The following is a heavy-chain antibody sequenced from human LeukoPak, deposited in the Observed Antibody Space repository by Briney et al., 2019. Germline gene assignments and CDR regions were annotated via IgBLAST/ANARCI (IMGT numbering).Heavy chain of an antibody. CDR2: INPNSGGT. D-gene: IGHD6-13*01. CDR1: GYTFTGYY. J-gene: IGHJ3*02. CDR3: AREGFKAAAGLAFDI. V-gene: IGHV1-2*02. Sequence: RASVKVSCKASGYTFTGYYMHWVRQAPGQGLEWMGWINPNSGGTNYAQKFQGRVTMTRDTSISTAYMELSRLRSDDTAVYYCAREGFKAAAGLAFDIWGQGTMVTVSS.